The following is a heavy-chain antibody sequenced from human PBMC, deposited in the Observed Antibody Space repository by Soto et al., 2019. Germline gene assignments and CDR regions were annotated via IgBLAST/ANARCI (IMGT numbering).Heavy chain of an antibody. Sequence: QVQLVQSVAEVKKPGSSVKVSCKASGDTLSHYGVSWVRQVPGKGLEWMGGTTAILGTRDYAQKFQGRMTITADESTTTSYMEMHILPSDDTAVYYCAAGDSSDTGDHWGQGTLVTVSS. J-gene: IGHJ4*02. V-gene: IGHV1-69*01. D-gene: IGHD5-18*01. CDR3: AAGDSSDTGDH. CDR2: TTAILGTR. CDR1: GDTLSHYG.